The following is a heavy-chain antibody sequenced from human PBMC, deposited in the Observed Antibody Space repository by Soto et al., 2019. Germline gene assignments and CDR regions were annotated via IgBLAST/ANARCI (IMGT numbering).Heavy chain of an antibody. CDR3: ARLRAGTSDYYFDC. D-gene: IGHD3-22*01. CDR2: IDWEDDK. CDR1: GFSLSTVSMC. Sequence: SGPTLVNPTQTLTLTCTFSGFSLSTVSMCVGWIRQTPGKALEWLALIDWEDDKFYRTSLKTRLTISKDTSKNQVVLTMTNMDSAHTPTYYCARLRAGTSDYYFDCWERGTRGAVAS. V-gene: IGHV2-70*01. J-gene: IGHJ4*02.